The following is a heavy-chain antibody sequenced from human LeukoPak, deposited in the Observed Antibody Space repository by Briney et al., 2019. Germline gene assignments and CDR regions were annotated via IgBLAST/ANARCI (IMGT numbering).Heavy chain of an antibody. V-gene: IGHV3-23*01. CDR1: VFTFSSYA. CDR3: AKGDSGYSYGSVDY. CDR2: ISASGGST. D-gene: IGHD5-18*01. Sequence: SGGSLRLSCAASVFTFSSYAMSWIRQAPGKGLEWVSAISASGGSTNYADSVKGRFTISRDNSKNTLYLQMNSLRAEDTAVYYCAKGDSGYSYGSVDYWGQGTLVTVSS. J-gene: IGHJ4*02.